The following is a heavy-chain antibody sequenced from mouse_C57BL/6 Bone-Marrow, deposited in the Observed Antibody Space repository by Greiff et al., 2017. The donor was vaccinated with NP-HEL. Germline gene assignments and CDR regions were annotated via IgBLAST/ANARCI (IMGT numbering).Heavy chain of an antibody. J-gene: IGHJ4*01. V-gene: IGHV1-39*01. CDR1: GYSFTDYN. CDR3: ARSCGFPHYYAMDY. D-gene: IGHD1-1*02. Sequence: EVQLQESGPELVKPGASVKISCKASGYSFTDYNMNWVKQSNGKSLEWIGVINPNYGTTSYNQKFKGKATLTVDQSSSTAYMQLNSLTSEDSAVYYCARSCGFPHYYAMDYWGQGTSVTVSS. CDR2: INPNYGTT.